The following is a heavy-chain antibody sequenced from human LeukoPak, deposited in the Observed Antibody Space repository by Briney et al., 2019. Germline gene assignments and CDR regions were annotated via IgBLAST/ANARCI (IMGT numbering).Heavy chain of an antibody. CDR2: IYYSGST. J-gene: IGHJ6*02. V-gene: IGHV4-39*07. CDR1: GGSISSSSYY. Sequence: SETLSLTCTVSGGSISSSSYYWGWIRQPPGKGLEWIGSIYYSGSTYYNPSLKSRVTISVDTSKNQFSLKLSSVTAADTAVYYCARAVGYYDSSGYYYPQIYYYGMDVWGQGTTVAVSS. CDR3: ARAVGYYDSSGYYYPQIYYYGMDV. D-gene: IGHD3-22*01.